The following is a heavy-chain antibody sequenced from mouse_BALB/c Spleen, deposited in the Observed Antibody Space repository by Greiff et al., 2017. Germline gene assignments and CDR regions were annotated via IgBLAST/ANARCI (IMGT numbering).Heavy chain of an antibody. CDR3: ARNFDDYSYAMDY. V-gene: IGHV2-2*02. CDR1: GFSLTSYG. J-gene: IGHJ4*01. Sequence: VKLQESGPGLVQPSQSLSITCTVSGFSLTSYGVHWVRQSPGKGLEWLGVIWSGGSTDYNAAFISRLSISKDNSESQVFFKMNSLQANDTAIYYCARNFDDYSYAMDYWGQGTSVTVSS. D-gene: IGHD2-3*01. CDR2: IWSGGST.